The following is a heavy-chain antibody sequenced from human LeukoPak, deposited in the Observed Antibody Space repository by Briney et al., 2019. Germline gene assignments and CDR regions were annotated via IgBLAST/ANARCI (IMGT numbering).Heavy chain of an antibody. CDR2: IKQDGSEK. CDR1: GFTFSSYW. D-gene: IGHD3-22*01. CDR3: ATFSPDPSITYYYDSSGYIFDY. V-gene: IGHV3-7*01. J-gene: IGHJ4*02. Sequence: TGGSLRLSCAASGFTFSSYWMSWVRQAPGKGLEWVANIKQDGSEKYYVDSVKGRFTISRDNAKNSLYLQMNRLRAEDTAVYYCATFSPDPSITYYYDSSGYIFDYWGQGTLVTVSS.